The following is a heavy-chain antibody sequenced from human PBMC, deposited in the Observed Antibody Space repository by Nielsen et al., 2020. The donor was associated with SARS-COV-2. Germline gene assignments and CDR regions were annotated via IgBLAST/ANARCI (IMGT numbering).Heavy chain of an antibody. D-gene: IGHD5-12*01. CDR1: GFPFRTYG. J-gene: IGHJ6*02. V-gene: IGHV3-23*01. Sequence: GESLKISCAPSGFPFRTYGTIWVRQAPGLGLEWVSAISASGHSTYYADSVRGRFTISRDGSDDTVHLQMDSLRVGDTAIYYCAKESQYSGYDLYYYSYYGMDVWGQGTTVTVSS. CDR3: AKESQYSGYDLYYYSYYGMDV. CDR2: ISASGHST.